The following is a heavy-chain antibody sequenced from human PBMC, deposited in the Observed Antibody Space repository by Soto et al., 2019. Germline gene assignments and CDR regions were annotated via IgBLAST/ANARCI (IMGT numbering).Heavy chain of an antibody. V-gene: IGHV3-23*01. Sequence: EVQLSESGGGLVQPGGSLRLSCAASGLTFSSYAMSWVRQAPGKGLVWVSAISGSGGSTFYADSVKGRFTISTDNSNNSLYLQLNSLRAEDTALYYCAKDQGDYPRIINSWGQGALVTVSS. J-gene: IGHJ4*02. CDR3: AKDQGDYPRIINS. CDR2: ISGSGGST. CDR1: GLTFSSYA. D-gene: IGHD4-17*01.